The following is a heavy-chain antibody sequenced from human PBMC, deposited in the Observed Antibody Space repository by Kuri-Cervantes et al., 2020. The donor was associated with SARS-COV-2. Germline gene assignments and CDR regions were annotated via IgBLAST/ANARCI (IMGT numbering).Heavy chain of an antibody. Sequence: SVKVSCKASGGTFSSYAISWVRQAPGQGLEWMGRIIPILGTANYAQKFQGRVTITADKSTSTAYMELSSLRSEDTAVYYCARDFWSGYTGKDAEYFQHWGQGTLVTVSS. V-gene: IGHV1-69*04. CDR2: IIPILGTA. CDR1: GGTFSSYA. J-gene: IGHJ1*01. CDR3: ARDFWSGYTGKDAEYFQH. D-gene: IGHD3-3*01.